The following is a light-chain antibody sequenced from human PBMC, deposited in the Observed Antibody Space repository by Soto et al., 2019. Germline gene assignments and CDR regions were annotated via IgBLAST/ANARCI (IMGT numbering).Light chain of an antibody. CDR2: DVS. CDR3: SSYASGDTQV. V-gene: IGLV2-14*01. CDR1: SSDVGGYNY. Sequence: QSALTQPASVSGSPGQSITVSCIGTSSDVGGYNYVSWYQQHPGKAPKLMIHDVSDRPSGVSNRFSASKSGNTASLTISGLQAEGEAYYYCSSYASGDTQVFGGGTKLTVL. J-gene: IGLJ2*01.